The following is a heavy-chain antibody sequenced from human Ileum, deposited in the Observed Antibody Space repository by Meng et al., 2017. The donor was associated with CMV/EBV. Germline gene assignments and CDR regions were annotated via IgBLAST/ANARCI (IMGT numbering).Heavy chain of an antibody. CDR1: GYTFTSYD. CDR3: ARVREDSSGYYYLDY. V-gene: IGHV1-46*01. CDR2: INPSGGST. D-gene: IGHD3-22*01. Sequence: ASVKVSCKASGYTFTSYDMHWVRQAPGLGLEWMGIINPSGGSTYYAQKFQGRVTMTRDTSTSAVYMEMSSLRSEDTAVYYCARVREDSSGYYYLDYWGQGTLVTVSS. J-gene: IGHJ4*02.